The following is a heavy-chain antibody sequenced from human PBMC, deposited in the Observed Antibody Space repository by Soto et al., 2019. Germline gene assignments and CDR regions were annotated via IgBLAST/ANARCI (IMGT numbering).Heavy chain of an antibody. V-gene: IGHV3-74*01. Sequence: GGSLRLSCAASGFTFSSYWMHWVRQAPGKGLVWVSRINSDGSSTSYADSVKGRFTISRDNAKNTLYMQMNSLRAEDTAVYYCARDGDYYYGMDVWGQGTTVTVSS. CDR2: INSDGSST. CDR1: GFTFSSYW. J-gene: IGHJ6*02. CDR3: ARDGDYYYGMDV. D-gene: IGHD3-16*01.